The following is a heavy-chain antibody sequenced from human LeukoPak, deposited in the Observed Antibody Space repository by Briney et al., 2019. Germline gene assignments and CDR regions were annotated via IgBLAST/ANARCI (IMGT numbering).Heavy chain of an antibody. V-gene: IGHV3-23*01. CDR3: ASPVGADDDAFDI. J-gene: IGHJ3*02. CDR1: GFTFSSYA. Sequence: GGSLRLSCAGSGFTFSSYAMIWVRQAPGKGLEWVSAISGSGGSTYYADSVKGRFTISRDNSKNTLYLQMNSLRAEDTAVHYCASPVGADDDAFDIWGQGTMVTVSS. D-gene: IGHD1-26*01. CDR2: ISGSGGST.